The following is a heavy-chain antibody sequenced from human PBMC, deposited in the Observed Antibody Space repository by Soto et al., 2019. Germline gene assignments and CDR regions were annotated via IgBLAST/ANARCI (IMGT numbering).Heavy chain of an antibody. J-gene: IGHJ6*02. Sequence: QVQLVQSGGEVKKPGAAAMVSCKASGYTFTNYGISWVRQAPGQGLEWMGWISTSNSNTAYAQKFQDRVTMTTDTSTSTAYMELRSLRPDDTAVYYCARPPQVTRSYYFNGLDVWGQGTTVTVSS. V-gene: IGHV1-18*01. CDR2: ISTSNSNT. D-gene: IGHD5-18*01. CDR3: ARPPQVTRSYYFNGLDV. CDR1: GYTFTNYG.